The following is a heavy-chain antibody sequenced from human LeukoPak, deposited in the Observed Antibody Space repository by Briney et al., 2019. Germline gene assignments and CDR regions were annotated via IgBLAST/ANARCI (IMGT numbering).Heavy chain of an antibody. D-gene: IGHD1-20*01. CDR2: IYSGGST. Sequence: GGSLRLSCAASGFTVSSNYMSWVRQAPGKGLEWVSVIYSGGSTYYADSVKGRFSISRDNSKNTLYLQMNSLRAEDTAVYYCARVSGNYYYGMDVWGQGTTVTVSS. J-gene: IGHJ6*02. CDR3: ARVSGNYYYGMDV. CDR1: GFTVSSNY. V-gene: IGHV3-53*01.